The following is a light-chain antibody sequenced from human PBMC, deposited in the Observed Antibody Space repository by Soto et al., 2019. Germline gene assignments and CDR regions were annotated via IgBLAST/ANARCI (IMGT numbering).Light chain of an antibody. Sequence: EIVMTRSRATPCECLGARATLSCRGSQSISDNLAWSPQKPGQAPRLIIYCAYIRATGIPDRFSGSGSWTEFTLTISSLQSEDFAVYYCQQYNNWPPFTFGQGTRLEIK. CDR2: CAY. CDR1: QSISDN. CDR3: QQYNNWPPFT. V-gene: IGKV3-15*01. J-gene: IGKJ5*01.